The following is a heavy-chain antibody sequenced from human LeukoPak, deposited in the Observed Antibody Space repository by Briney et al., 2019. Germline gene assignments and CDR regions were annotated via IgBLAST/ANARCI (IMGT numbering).Heavy chain of an antibody. V-gene: IGHV7-4-1*02. CDR1: GYTFTSYA. J-gene: IGHJ6*02. CDR2: INTNTGNP. D-gene: IGHD6-19*01. CDR3: ARGSRGPGSGSYYYYGMDV. Sequence: ASVKVSCKASGYTFTSYAMNWVRQAPGQGLEWMGWINTNTGNPTYAQGFTGRFVFSLDTSVSPAYLQISSLKAEDTAVYYCARGSRGPGSGSYYYYGMDVWGQGTTVTVSS.